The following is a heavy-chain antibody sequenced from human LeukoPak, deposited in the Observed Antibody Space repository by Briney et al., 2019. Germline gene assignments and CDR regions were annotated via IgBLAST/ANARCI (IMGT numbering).Heavy chain of an antibody. CDR2: INHSGSN. D-gene: IGHD2-2*01. CDR1: GGSFSGYY. V-gene: IGHV4-34*01. J-gene: IGHJ6*02. Sequence: SETLSLTCAVYGGSFSGYYWSWIRQPPGKGLEWIGEINHSGSNNYNPSLKSRVTISVDTSKNQFSLKLSSVTAADTAVYYCARDPSSLSYYYYYYGMDVWGQGTTVTVSS. CDR3: ARDPSSLSYYYYYYGMDV.